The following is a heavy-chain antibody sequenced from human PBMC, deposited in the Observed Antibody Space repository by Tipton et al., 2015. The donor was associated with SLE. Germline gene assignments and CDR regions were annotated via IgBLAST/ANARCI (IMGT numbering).Heavy chain of an antibody. J-gene: IGHJ2*01. V-gene: IGHV4-34*01. D-gene: IGHD3-3*01. CDR3: ARGNRARITIFGVGSRGLFFDL. CDR1: GGSFSGYY. Sequence: TLSLTCAVYGGSFSGYYWSWIRQPPGKGLEWIGEINHRGSTNYNPSLKSRVTLSVDTSKNQFSLKLSSVTAADTAVYYCARGNRARITIFGVGSRGLFFDLWGRGTLVTVSS. CDR2: INHRGST.